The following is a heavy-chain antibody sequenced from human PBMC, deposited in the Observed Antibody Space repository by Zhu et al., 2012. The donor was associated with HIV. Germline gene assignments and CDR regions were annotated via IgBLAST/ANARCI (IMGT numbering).Heavy chain of an antibody. CDR3: ANHQRQQLAYYFDY. J-gene: IGHJ4*02. CDR1: GFTFSSYA. CDR2: ISGSGGST. D-gene: IGHD6-13*01. Sequence: EVQLLESGGGLVQPGGSLRLSCAASGFTFSSYAMSWVRQAPGKGLEWVSAISGSGGSTYYADSVEGRFTISRDNSKNTLYLQMNSLRAEDTAVYYCANHQRQQLAYYFDYWGQGTLVTVSS. V-gene: IGHV3-23*01.